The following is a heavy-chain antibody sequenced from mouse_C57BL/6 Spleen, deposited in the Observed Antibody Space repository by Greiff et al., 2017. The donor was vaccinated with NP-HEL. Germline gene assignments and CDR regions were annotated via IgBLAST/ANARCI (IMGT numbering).Heavy chain of an antibody. CDR2: IDPETGGT. J-gene: IGHJ3*01. CDR1: GYTFTDYE. Sequence: VQLQQSGAELVRPGASVTLSCKASGYTFTDYEMHWVKRTPVHGLEWIGAIDPETGGTAYNQKFKGKAILTADKSSSTAYMELRSLTSEDSAVYYCTRKGQFAYWGQGTLVTVSA. CDR3: TRKGQFAY. V-gene: IGHV1-15*01.